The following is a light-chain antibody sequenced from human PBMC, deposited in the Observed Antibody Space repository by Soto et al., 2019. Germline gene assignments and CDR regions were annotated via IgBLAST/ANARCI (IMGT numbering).Light chain of an antibody. CDR3: QQSYRNPRT. CDR2: AAS. CDR1: QSISNF. V-gene: IGKV1-39*01. Sequence: DIQMTQSPSFLSTSAGDRVTIFCRASQSISNFLHWYQQKPGKAPKLLIYAASNLESGVPSRFGGSGSGTDFTLTISSLQPEDFATYYCQQSYRNPRTFGLGTKVAIK. J-gene: IGKJ1*01.